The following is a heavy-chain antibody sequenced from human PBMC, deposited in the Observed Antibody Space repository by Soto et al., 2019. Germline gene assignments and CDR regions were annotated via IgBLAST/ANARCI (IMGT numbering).Heavy chain of an antibody. J-gene: IGHJ6*02. CDR3: ARVDPLTAMAHYYYYYGMDV. V-gene: IGHV1-18*01. CDR2: ISAYNGNT. Sequence: QVQLVQSGAEVKKPGASVKVSCKASGYTFTSYGISWVRQAPGQGLEWMGWISAYNGNTNYAQKLQGRVTMTTDTSTSTAYMERRSLRSDDTAVYYCARVDPLTAMAHYYYYYGMDVWGQGTTVTVSS. D-gene: IGHD5-18*01. CDR1: GYTFTSYG.